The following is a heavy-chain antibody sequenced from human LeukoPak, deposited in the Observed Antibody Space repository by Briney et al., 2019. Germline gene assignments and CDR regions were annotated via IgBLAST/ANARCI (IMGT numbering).Heavy chain of an antibody. V-gene: IGHV3-23*01. CDR3: AKGNYYGSGSYPHPPDY. J-gene: IGHJ4*02. CDR2: ISGSGGST. D-gene: IGHD3-10*01. CDR1: GFTFSSYA. Sequence: TGGSLRLSCAASGFTFSSYAMSWVRQAPGKGLEWVSAISGSGGSTYYADSVKGRFTISRDNSKNTLYLQMNSLRAEDTAVYYCAKGNYYGSGSYPHPPDYWGQGTLVTVSS.